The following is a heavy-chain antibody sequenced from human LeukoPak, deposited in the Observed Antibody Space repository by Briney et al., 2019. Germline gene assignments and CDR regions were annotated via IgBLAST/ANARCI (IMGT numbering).Heavy chain of an antibody. CDR3: AREGRQDYVYFDC. CDR2: INYSGNT. D-gene: IGHD4-17*01. J-gene: IGHJ4*02. V-gene: IGHV4-59*01. Sequence: PSETLSLTCTDSGDSISSYYWSWIRQPPGKGLEWMGYINYSGNTNYNPSLKSRVTISVDTSKNQFSLRLTSVTAADTAVYYCAREGRQDYVYFDCWGQGTLVTVSS. CDR1: GDSISSYY.